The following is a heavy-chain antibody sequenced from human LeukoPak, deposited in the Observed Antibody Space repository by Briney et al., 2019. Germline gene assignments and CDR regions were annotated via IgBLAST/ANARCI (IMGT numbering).Heavy chain of an antibody. V-gene: IGHV1-2*06. CDR3: ARATEGGYDYSGAFDI. D-gene: IGHD5-12*01. J-gene: IGHJ3*02. CDR1: GYTFTGYY. Sequence: ASVTVSCKASGYTFTGYYMHWVRQAPGQGLEWMGRINPNSGGTNYAQKFQGRVTMTRDTSISTAYMELSRLRSDDTAVYYCARATEGGYDYSGAFDIWGQGTMVTVSS. CDR2: INPNSGGT.